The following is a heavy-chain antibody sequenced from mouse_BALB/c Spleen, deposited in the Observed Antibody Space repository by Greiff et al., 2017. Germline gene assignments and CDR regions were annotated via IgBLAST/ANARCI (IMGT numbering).Heavy chain of an antibody. CDR1: GFSLTSYG. Sequence: QVQLKQSGPGLVAPSQSLSITCTVSGFSLTSYGVHWVRQPPGKGLEWLGVIWAGGSTNYNSALMSRLSISKDNSKSQVFLKMNSLQTDDTAMYYCARDGPLYYGNPAWFAYWGQGTLVTVSA. V-gene: IGHV2-9*02. J-gene: IGHJ3*01. D-gene: IGHD2-1*01. CDR2: IWAGGST. CDR3: ARDGPLYYGNPAWFAY.